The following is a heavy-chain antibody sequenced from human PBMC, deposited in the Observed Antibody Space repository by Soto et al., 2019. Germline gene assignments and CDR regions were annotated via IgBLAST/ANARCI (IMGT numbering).Heavy chain of an antibody. D-gene: IGHD2-15*01. Sequence: GGSLRLSCAASGFTFSSYAMHWVRQAPGKGLEWVAVISYDGSNKYYADSVKGRLTISRDNSKNTLYLQMNSLRAEDTAVYYCARDSPCSGGSCYSRFYYYGMDVWGQGTTVTVSS. CDR2: ISYDGSNK. J-gene: IGHJ6*02. V-gene: IGHV3-30-3*01. CDR3: ARDSPCSGGSCYSRFYYYGMDV. CDR1: GFTFSSYA.